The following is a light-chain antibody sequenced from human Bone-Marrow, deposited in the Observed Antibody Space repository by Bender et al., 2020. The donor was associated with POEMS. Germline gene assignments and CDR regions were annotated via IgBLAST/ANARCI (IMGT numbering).Light chain of an antibody. CDR3: QSADSTGSSLYV. CDR1: GLPREF. V-gene: IGLV3-25*03. J-gene: IGLJ1*01. CDR2: KDS. Sequence: SYELTQPPSVSVSPGQTARITCSGDGLPREFVYWYQMKPGQAPVQVIYKDSERASGISELFSGSGSGTTVTLTISGVQAEDEADYFCQSADSTGSSLYVFGTGTKVTVL.